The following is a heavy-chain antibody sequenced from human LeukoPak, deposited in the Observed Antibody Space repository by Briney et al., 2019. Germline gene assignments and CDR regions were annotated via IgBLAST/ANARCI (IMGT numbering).Heavy chain of an antibody. V-gene: IGHV3-23*01. J-gene: IGHJ4*02. CDR3: AKDRRSSPRSFDY. D-gene: IGHD6-13*01. Sequence: GGSLRLSCAASGFTFSSYAMSWVRQAPGKGLEWVSAISSSGGSTYYADSVKGRFTISRDNSKNTLYLQMNSLRAEDTAVYYCAKDRRSSPRSFDYWGQGTLVTVSS. CDR2: ISSSGGST. CDR1: GFTFSSYA.